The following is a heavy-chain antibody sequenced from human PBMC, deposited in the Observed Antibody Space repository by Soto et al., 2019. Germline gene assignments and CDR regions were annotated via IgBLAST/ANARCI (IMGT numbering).Heavy chain of an antibody. J-gene: IGHJ4*02. CDR2: ILNDASGH. D-gene: IGHD4-17*01. V-gene: IGHV3-33*01. CDR3: ARDDDYPDNGFDY. Sequence: QVQLVESGGGVVQPGTSLRLSCAASGFTFSRHGMHWVRQTPGKGLEWLAVILNDASGHWYADSVKGRFTMSRDNFENTLYLQMNALRLEDTAMYYCARDDDYPDNGFDYWGQGTLVTVSS. CDR1: GFTFSRHG.